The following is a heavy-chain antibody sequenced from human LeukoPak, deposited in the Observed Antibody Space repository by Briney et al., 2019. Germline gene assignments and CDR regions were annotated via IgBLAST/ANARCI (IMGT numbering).Heavy chain of an antibody. CDR3: ARDPLSSGYYYREYYFDY. V-gene: IGHV3-21*01. CDR1: GFTFSSYS. J-gene: IGHJ4*02. D-gene: IGHD3-22*01. CDR2: ISSSSSYI. Sequence: GGSLRLSCAASGFTFSSYSMNWVRQAPGKGLEWVSSISSSSSYIYYADSVKGRFTISRDNAKNSLYLQMNRLRAEDTAVYYCARDPLSSGYYYREYYFDYWGQGTLVTVSS.